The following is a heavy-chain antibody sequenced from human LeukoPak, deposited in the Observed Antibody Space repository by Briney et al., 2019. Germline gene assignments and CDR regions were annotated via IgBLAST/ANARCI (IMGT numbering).Heavy chain of an antibody. Sequence: SVKVSCKASGGTFSSYAISWVRQAPGQGLEWMGGIIPIFGTANYAQKFQGRVTITTDESTSTAYMELSSLRSEDTAVYYCARDGGQTYYYDSSKGYYYMDVWGKGTTVTVSS. J-gene: IGHJ6*03. D-gene: IGHD3-22*01. CDR3: ARDGGQTYYYDSSKGYYYMDV. CDR2: IIPIFGTA. CDR1: GGTFSSYA. V-gene: IGHV1-69*05.